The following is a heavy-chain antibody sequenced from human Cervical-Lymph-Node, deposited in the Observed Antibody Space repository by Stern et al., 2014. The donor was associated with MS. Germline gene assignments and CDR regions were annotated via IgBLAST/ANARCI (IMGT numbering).Heavy chain of an antibody. V-gene: IGHV3-48*01. Sequence: EDQLVESGGGLVQPGGSLRLSCAASGFTFSSYSMTWVRQAPGKGLEWVSYISSGGRSIYYADSVKGRLTISRDNAKNSLYLQMNSLRGDDTAVYYCARGEADYYDSSGYSFDYWGQGTLVTVSS. J-gene: IGHJ4*02. D-gene: IGHD3-22*01. CDR3: ARGEADYYDSSGYSFDY. CDR2: ISSGGRSI. CDR1: GFTFSSYS.